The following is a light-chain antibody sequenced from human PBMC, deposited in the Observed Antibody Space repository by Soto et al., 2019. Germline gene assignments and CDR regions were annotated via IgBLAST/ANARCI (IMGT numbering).Light chain of an antibody. CDR1: QSISSY. CDR3: QQSYSTPRT. V-gene: IGKV1-39*01. Sequence: DIQMTQSPSSLSASVGDRVTITCRASQSISSYLNWYQQRSGKAPQLLIYAASYLQSGVPSRFSGSGSGTDFTLTISSLQPEDFANYSCQQSYSTPRTFGQGTKADIK. CDR2: AAS. J-gene: IGKJ1*01.